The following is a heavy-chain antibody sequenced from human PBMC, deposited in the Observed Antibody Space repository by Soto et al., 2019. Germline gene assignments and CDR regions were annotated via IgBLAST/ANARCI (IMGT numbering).Heavy chain of an antibody. J-gene: IGHJ3*02. D-gene: IGHD2-8*01. CDR1: GFTVSSNY. CDR3: ARESYCTNAVCDDAFDI. V-gene: IGHV3-53*01. Sequence: PGGSLRLSCAASGFTVSSNYMSWVRQAPGKGLEWVSVIYSGGSTYYADSVKGRFTISRDNSKNTLYLQMNSLRAEDTAVYYCARESYCTNAVCDDAFDIWGQGTMVTVSS. CDR2: IYSGGST.